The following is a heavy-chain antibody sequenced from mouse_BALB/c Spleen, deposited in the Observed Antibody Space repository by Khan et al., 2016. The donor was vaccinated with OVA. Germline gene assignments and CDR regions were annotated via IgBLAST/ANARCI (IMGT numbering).Heavy chain of an antibody. CDR3: TRPAYDGYYDY. CDR2: ISTYSGNT. D-gene: IGHD2-3*01. V-gene: IGHV1S137*01. CDR1: GYTFTDYA. Sequence: QMQLKQSGPELVRPGVSVKISCKGSGYTFTDYAMHWVKQSHAKSLEWIGLISTYSGNTNYKQKFKGKATMTVDKSSSTAYMELARLTSEDSAIYYCTRPAYDGYYDYWGQGTTLTVSS. J-gene: IGHJ2*01.